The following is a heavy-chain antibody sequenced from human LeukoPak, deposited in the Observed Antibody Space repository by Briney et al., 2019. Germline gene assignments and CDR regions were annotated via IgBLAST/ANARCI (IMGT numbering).Heavy chain of an antibody. D-gene: IGHD2-8*01. V-gene: IGHV1-69*04. J-gene: IGHJ3*02. Sequence: SVKVSCKSSGGSFSSYVISWVRQAPGQGLDWMGRFVPMLGISTFAQKFQGRVTVTADKSTDTVYTELSSLRFDDTAVYYCARDRRTYAFDIWGQGTLVTVSS. CDR1: GGSFSSYV. CDR2: FVPMLGIS. CDR3: ARDRRTYAFDI.